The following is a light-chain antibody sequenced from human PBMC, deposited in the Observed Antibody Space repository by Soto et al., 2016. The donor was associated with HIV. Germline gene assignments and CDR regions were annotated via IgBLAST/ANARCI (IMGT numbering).Light chain of an antibody. J-gene: IGKJ1*01. CDR3: QEYYGT. CDR1: QDITDS. Sequence: DIQMTQSPSSLSATAGDRVTITCRASQDITDSLVWYQQKPGKAPKLLVYAASRLEDGVPSRFSGSGSGTDYTLTISRLQPEDFATYYCQEYYGTFGQGTTVEIK. V-gene: IGKV1-NL1*01. CDR2: AAS.